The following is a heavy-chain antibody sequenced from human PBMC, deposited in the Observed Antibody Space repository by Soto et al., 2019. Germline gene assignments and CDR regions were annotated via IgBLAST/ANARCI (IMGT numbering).Heavy chain of an antibody. Sequence: PSETLSLTCAVCGGSFSGYYWSWIRQPPGKGLEWIGSIYYSGSTYYNPSLKSRVTISVDTSKNQFSLKLSSVTAADTAVYYCARLPFNGMTTVTYFDYWGQGTLVTVSS. D-gene: IGHD4-17*01. V-gene: IGHV4-34*01. CDR2: IYYSGST. CDR1: GGSFSGYY. J-gene: IGHJ4*02. CDR3: ARLPFNGMTTVTYFDY.